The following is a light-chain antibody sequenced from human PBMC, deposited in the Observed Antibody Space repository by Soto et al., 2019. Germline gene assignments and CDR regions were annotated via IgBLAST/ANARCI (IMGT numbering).Light chain of an antibody. CDR2: WAS. V-gene: IGKV4-1*01. CDR1: QNLLYSSNNKNY. CDR3: QQYYGTPRT. J-gene: IGKJ1*01. Sequence: DIVMTQSPDSLAVSLGERATINCKSSQNLLYSSNNKNYLAWYQQRPGQPPKLLIYWASTRESGVPDRFSGSGSGTDFTHTISSLQAEDVAVYYFQQYYGTPRTFGQGTKVEVK.